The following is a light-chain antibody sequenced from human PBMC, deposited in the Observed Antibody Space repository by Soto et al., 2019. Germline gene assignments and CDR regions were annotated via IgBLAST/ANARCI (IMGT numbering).Light chain of an antibody. J-gene: IGKJ1*01. CDR1: QSVSSN. V-gene: IGKV3-15*01. Sequence: EIVMPQSPSTLSVSPGERATLSCRASQSVSSNLAWYQQKPGQAPRLLIYGASTRATGIPARFSGSVSGTEFTLTLSSLQSVVFAIQCCPQYNNLPRTSRQGTKLGIK. CDR3: PQYNNLPRT. CDR2: GAS.